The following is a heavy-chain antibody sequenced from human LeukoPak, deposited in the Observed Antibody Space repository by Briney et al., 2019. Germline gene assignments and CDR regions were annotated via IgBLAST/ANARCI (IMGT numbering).Heavy chain of an antibody. J-gene: IGHJ4*02. CDR3: AKSTGWWFYY. CDR1: AFTFSSYG. V-gene: IGHV3-30*18. D-gene: IGHD2-15*01. CDR2: ISYDGTNK. Sequence: AGGSLRPSCPPAAFTFSSYGVHSVRQAPGNGREWVAFISYDGTNKYYTDSVKGPFTISRDNSKNTLYLQMNRLRVEDPAVYYCAKSTGWWFYYWGQGTLVTVSS.